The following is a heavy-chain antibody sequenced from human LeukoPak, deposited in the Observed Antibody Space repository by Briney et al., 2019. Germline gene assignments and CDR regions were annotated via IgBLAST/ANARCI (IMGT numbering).Heavy chain of an antibody. CDR1: GVSIRSYY. Sequence: SETLSLTCTGSGVSIRSYYWSWIRQPPGKGLEWIGYIYYSGSTNYNPTLKSRVSISVDTSKNQFSLRLTSVTAADTAVYYCARGFDSKSTYFDYWGQGTLVTVSS. CDR3: ARGFDSKSTYFDY. V-gene: IGHV4-59*01. J-gene: IGHJ4*02. D-gene: IGHD5-12*01. CDR2: IYYSGST.